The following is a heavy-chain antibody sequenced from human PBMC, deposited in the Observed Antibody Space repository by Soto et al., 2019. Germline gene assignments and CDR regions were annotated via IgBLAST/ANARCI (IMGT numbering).Heavy chain of an antibody. CDR2: ISGSGGST. J-gene: IGHJ6*02. CDR3: AKDQQGTDCCYYGMDV. CDR1: GFTFSSYA. V-gene: IGHV3-23*01. Sequence: EVQLLESGGGLVQPGGSLRLSCAASGFTFSSYAMSWVRQAPGKGLEWVSAISGSGGSTYYADSGKGRFTISRDNSKNTLDRQLKSLRSEDTAVYYGAKDQQGTDCCYYGMDVWGQGTTVTVSS. D-gene: IGHD2-2*01.